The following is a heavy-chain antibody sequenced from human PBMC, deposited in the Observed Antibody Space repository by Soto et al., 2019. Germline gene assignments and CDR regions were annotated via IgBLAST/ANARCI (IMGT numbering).Heavy chain of an antibody. Sequence: EVQLVESGGGLVQPGGSLRVSCAASGFTVSTNYMSWVRQAPGKGLEWVSVIYSGGSTYYADSVKGRFTISRDNSKNPLYPQMYSMRAEDTGVYYCARDLDSPSHYGMDVWGQGTMVTVSS. V-gene: IGHV3-66*01. CDR1: GFTVSTNY. J-gene: IGHJ6*02. CDR3: ARDLDSPSHYGMDV. CDR2: IYSGGST.